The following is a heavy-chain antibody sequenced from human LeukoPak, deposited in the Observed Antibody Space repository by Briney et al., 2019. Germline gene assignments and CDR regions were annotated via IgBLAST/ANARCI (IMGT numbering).Heavy chain of an antibody. V-gene: IGHV3-21*01. CDR1: GFTFSSYT. Sequence: GQSLRLSCAASGFTFSSYTMTWGRQAPGKGLEWVSSISRSGDYIFYADSVRGRFTIYRDNAKNSLYLQMTSVRAEDTAVYYCAKDRLVGGSDRHPLDYRGQGTLVTVSS. D-gene: IGHD1-26*01. J-gene: IGHJ4*02. CDR3: AKDRLVGGSDRHPLDY. CDR2: ISRSGDYI.